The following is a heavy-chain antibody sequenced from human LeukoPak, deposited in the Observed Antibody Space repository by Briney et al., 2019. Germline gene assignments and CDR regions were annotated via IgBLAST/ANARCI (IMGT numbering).Heavy chain of an antibody. D-gene: IGHD1-14*01. Sequence: DGALTLSFAFSGFTFSDSLMTGVGQAPGKGLDGVCRIKCKTDGWTTDCAARVRRIFTISRDYSENTLYLQMSSLKTEDTAVYYCTTDISAILYWGPGTLVTVSS. J-gene: IGHJ4*02. V-gene: IGHV3-15*01. CDR3: TTDISAILY. CDR2: IKCKTDGWTT. CDR1: GFTFSDSL.